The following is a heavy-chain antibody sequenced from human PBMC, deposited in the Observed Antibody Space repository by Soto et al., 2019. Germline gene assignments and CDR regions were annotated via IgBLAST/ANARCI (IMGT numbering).Heavy chain of an antibody. CDR1: GGSFSGYY. J-gene: IGHJ6*02. D-gene: IGHD4-4*01. CDR3: ARGFTETRYYYYYGRDV. CDR2: INHSGST. Sequence: PSETLSLTCAVYGGSFSGYYWSWIRQPPGKGLEWIGEINHSGSTNYNPSLKSRDTISVDTSRNQFSLKLSSVTAADTAVYYCARGFTETRYYYYYGRDVWGQGTTVTVSS. V-gene: IGHV4-34*01.